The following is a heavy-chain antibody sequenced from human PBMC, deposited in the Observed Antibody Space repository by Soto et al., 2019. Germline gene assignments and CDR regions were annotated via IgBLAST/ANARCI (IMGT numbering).Heavy chain of an antibody. CDR2: INAGNGNT. CDR1: GYTFATYA. CDR3: ARGSTGANWPLDY. Sequence: GASVKVSCKSSGYTFATYAIHWVRQAPGQRLEWMGWINAGNGNTKYSQKFQGRVTITRDTSASTAYMELTSLRSEDTAVYHCARGSTGANWPLDYWGQGTLVTVSS. V-gene: IGHV1-3*01. D-gene: IGHD6-13*01. J-gene: IGHJ4*02.